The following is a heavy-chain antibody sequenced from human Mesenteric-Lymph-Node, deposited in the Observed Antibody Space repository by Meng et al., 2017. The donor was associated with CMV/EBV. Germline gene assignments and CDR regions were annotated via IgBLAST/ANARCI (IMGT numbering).Heavy chain of an antibody. V-gene: IGHV1-18*01. CDR3: ARGRYCSSTSCSGWFDP. D-gene: IGHD2-2*01. CDR1: GYTFTSYD. CDR2: ISAYNGNT. J-gene: IGHJ5*02. Sequence: ASVKVSCKASGYTFTSYDINWVRQATGQGLEWMGWISAYNGNTNYAQKLQGRVTMTTDTSTSTAYMELRSLRSDDTAVYYCARGRYCSSTSCSGWFDPWGQGTLVTVSS.